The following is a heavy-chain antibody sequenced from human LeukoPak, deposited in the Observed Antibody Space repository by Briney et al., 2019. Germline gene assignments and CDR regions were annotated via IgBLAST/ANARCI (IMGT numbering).Heavy chain of an antibody. V-gene: IGHV3-23*01. CDR2: IRDTGSST. Sequence: SGGSLRLSCAASGFTFSSYAMSWVRYAPGKGPEWVAGIRDTGSSTYYADSAKGRFTISRDNVKNTLYLQMNSLRDDDTAIYYCTRESIYCSSTSCYSPYGLGVWGQGTTVTVSS. CDR3: TRESIYCSSTSCYSPYGLGV. J-gene: IGHJ6*02. CDR1: GFTFSSYA. D-gene: IGHD2-2*02.